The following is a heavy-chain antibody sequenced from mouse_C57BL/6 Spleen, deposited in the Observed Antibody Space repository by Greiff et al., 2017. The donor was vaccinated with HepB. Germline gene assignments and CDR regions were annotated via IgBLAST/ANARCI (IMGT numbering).Heavy chain of an antibody. Sequence: DVQLVESGGGLVKPGGSLKLSCAASGFTFSDYGMHWVRQAPEKGLEWVAYISSGSSTIYYADTVKGRFTISSDNAKNTLFLQMTSLRSEDTAMYYCAKRDGYWFAYWGQGTLVTVSA. D-gene: IGHD2-3*01. J-gene: IGHJ3*01. V-gene: IGHV5-17*01. CDR2: ISSGSSTI. CDR1: GFTFSDYG. CDR3: AKRDGYWFAY.